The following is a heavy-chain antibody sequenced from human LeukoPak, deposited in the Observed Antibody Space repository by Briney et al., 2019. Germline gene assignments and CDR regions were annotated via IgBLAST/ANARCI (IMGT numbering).Heavy chain of an antibody. J-gene: IGHJ4*02. V-gene: IGHV3-21*01. CDR3: ARDQRYSSGIDY. Sequence: GGSLRLSCAASGFTFSSYSMSWVRQAPGKGLEWVSSISSSSSYTYYADSVKGRFTISRDNAKNSLYLQMNSLRAEDTAVYYCARDQRYSSGIDYWSQGTLVTVSS. CDR2: ISSSSSYT. D-gene: IGHD6-19*01. CDR1: GFTFSSYS.